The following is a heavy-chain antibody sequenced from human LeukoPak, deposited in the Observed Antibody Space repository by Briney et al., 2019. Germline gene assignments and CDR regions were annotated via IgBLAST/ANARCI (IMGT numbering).Heavy chain of an antibody. V-gene: IGHV3-23*01. J-gene: IGHJ4*02. Sequence: GGSLRLSCAASGFTFSSFAMIWVRQAPGKGLEWVSSIFHSGGEIHYADSVKGRFTISRDNSKNTLYLQMNTMRAEDTAVYYCARDHYDSTTYYHDYWGQGTLVTVSS. CDR1: GFTFSSFA. CDR2: IFHSGGEI. CDR3: ARDHYDSTTYYHDY. D-gene: IGHD3-10*01.